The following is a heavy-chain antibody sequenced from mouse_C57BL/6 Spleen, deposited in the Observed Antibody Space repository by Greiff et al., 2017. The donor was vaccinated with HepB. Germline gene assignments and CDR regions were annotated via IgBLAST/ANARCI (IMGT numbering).Heavy chain of an antibody. Sequence: QVQLQQPGAELVKPGASVKLSCKASGYTFTSYWMQWVKQRPGQGLEWIGEIDPSDSYTNYNQKFKGKATLTVDTSSSTAYMQLSSLTSEDSAVYYCARYYGSSFAYWGQGTLVTVSA. CDR3: ARYYGSSFAY. J-gene: IGHJ3*01. CDR2: IDPSDSYT. D-gene: IGHD1-1*01. V-gene: IGHV1-50*01. CDR1: GYTFTSYW.